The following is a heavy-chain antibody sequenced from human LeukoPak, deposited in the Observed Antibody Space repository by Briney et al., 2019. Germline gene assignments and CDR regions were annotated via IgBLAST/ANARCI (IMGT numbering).Heavy chain of an antibody. D-gene: IGHD6-13*01. Sequence: KFQGRVTITRDTSASIAYMELSSLRSEDTAAYYCARAIQYSSSWSLDYWGQGTLVTVSS. V-gene: IGHV1-3*01. CDR3: ARAIQYSSSWSLDY. J-gene: IGHJ4*02.